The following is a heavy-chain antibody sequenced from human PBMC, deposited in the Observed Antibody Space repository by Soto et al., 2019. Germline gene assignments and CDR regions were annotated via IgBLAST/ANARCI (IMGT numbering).Heavy chain of an antibody. D-gene: IGHD3-3*01. CDR3: ARAEILERLEGIDY. V-gene: IGHV3-33*01. J-gene: IGHJ4*02. Sequence: LRLSFAASGFTFSSYGMHWVRQAPGKLLEWVAVIWYDGSNKYYADSVKGRFTISRDNSKNTLYLQMNSLRAEDTAVYYCARAEILERLEGIDYWGQGTLFTVSS. CDR1: GFTFSSYG. CDR2: IWYDGSNK.